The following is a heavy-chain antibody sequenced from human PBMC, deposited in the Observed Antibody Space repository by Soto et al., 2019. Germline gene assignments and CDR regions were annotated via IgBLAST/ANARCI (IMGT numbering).Heavy chain of an antibody. CDR3: ARVMGDWGTYYYYYGMDV. J-gene: IGHJ6*02. D-gene: IGHD3-16*01. V-gene: IGHV4-59*01. CDR1: GASLNSSY. Sequence: SETLSLTCTVSGASLNSSYWAWIRQPPGKGPEWIGYVYYAGATNYNPSLESRVTISPDTSRNQFSLNLRSVSAADTAVYYCARVMGDWGTYYYYYGMDVWGQGTTVTSP. CDR2: VYYAGAT.